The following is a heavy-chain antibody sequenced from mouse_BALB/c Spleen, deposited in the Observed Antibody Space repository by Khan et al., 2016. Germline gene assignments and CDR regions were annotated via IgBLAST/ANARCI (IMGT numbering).Heavy chain of an antibody. Sequence: QVQLKQSGAELMKPGASVKISCKATGYTFSSYWIEWVKQRPGHGLEWIGEILPKTGSTNYNEKFKGKATFTADTISNTAYMQLSSLTSEDSAVYYCARFSDYWDQGTTLTVSS. CDR1: GYTFSSYW. CDR2: ILPKTGST. CDR3: ARFSDY. V-gene: IGHV1-9*01. J-gene: IGHJ2*01.